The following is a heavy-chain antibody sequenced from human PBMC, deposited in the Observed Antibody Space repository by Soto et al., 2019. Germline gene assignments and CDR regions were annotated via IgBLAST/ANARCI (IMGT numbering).Heavy chain of an antibody. D-gene: IGHD2-21*02. CDR1: GGSISSGGYA. V-gene: IGHV4-30-2*01. Sequence: PSETLSLTCAVSGGSISSGGYAWAWIRQPPGKGLEWVGYIYQSGSTYYNPSLKSRATIAADRSKNQFSLNLASVTAADTAVYYCARSYSGGDAYFDYWGQGTVVTVSS. J-gene: IGHJ4*02. CDR2: IYQSGST. CDR3: ARSYSGGDAYFDY.